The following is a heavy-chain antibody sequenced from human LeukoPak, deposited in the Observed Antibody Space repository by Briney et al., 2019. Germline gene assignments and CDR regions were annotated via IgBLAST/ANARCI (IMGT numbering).Heavy chain of an antibody. Sequence: GRSVRLSCAASGFTFSSYAMHWVRQAPGKGLEWVAVISYDGSNKYYADSVKGRFTISRDNSKNTLYLQMNSLRAEDTAVYYCAREGGTVATGSWFDPWGQGTLVTVSS. CDR1: GFTFSSYA. J-gene: IGHJ5*02. V-gene: IGHV3-30*04. CDR2: ISYDGSNK. D-gene: IGHD1-26*01. CDR3: AREGGTVATGSWFDP.